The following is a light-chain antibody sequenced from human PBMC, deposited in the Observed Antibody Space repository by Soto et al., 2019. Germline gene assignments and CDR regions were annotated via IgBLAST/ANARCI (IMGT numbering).Light chain of an antibody. J-gene: IGKJ3*01. CDR2: MAS. CDR3: RQYNTYPFT. CDR1: QSISSW. Sequence: DIQMTQSPSTLSASVGDRVTITCRASQSISSWLAWYQQKPGKAPKLLIYMASSLESGVPSRFSGSGSGTEFTLTISSLQPDDFTTYYCRQYNTYPFTFGPGTKVDFK. V-gene: IGKV1-5*03.